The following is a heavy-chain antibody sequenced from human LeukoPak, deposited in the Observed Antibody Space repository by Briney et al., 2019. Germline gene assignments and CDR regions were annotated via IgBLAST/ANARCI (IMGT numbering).Heavy chain of an antibody. CDR3: AKRSTGYYFDS. CDR1: GFTFSSYA. D-gene: IGHD2-2*01. Sequence: GGSLRLSCAASGFTFSSYAMSWVRQAPGRGLEWVSAISGSGGSTYYADSVKGRFTISRDNSKNTVYLQMNSLRAEDTANYYCAKRSTGYYFDSWGQGTLVTVSS. J-gene: IGHJ4*02. CDR2: ISGSGGST. V-gene: IGHV3-23*01.